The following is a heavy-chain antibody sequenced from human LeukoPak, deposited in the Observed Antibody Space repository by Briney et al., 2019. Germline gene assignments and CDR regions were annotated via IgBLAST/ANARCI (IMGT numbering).Heavy chain of an antibody. CDR1: GFTFSSYS. J-gene: IGHJ6*03. CDR3: YVYCSGGSCPKDDRYYYYMDV. V-gene: IGHV3-21*01. CDR2: ISSSSSYI. D-gene: IGHD2-15*01. Sequence: GGSLRLSCVASGFTFSSYSMNWVRQAPGKGLEWVSSISSSSSYIYYADSVKGRFTISRDNAKNSLYLQMNSLRAEDTAVYYCYVYCSGGSCPKDDRYYYYMDVWGKGTTVTISS.